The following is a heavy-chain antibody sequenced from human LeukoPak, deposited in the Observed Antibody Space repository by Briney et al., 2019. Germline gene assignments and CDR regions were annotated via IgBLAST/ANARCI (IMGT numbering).Heavy chain of an antibody. CDR3: AREGSYLGSGSPPLGY. CDR2: INHSGNT. V-gene: IGHV4-34*01. J-gene: IGHJ4*02. Sequence: KPSETLSLTCAVYGGSFNNYYWSWIRQAPGKGLQWIGEINHSGNTNYNPSLKSRVTMSVDTSKSQISLKMNSVTAADTAVYYCAREGSYLGSGSPPLGYWGQGTLVTVSS. CDR1: GGSFNNYY. D-gene: IGHD3-10*01.